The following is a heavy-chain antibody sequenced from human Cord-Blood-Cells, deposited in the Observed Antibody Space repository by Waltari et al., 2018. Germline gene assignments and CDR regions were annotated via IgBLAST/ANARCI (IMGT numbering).Heavy chain of an antibody. D-gene: IGHD6-19*01. CDR1: GGTFSSYA. CDR2: IIPIFGTA. Sequence: QVQLVQSGAEVKKPGSSVKVSCKASGGTFSSYAISWVRQAPGQELEWMGGIIPIFGTANYAQKFQGRVTITADESTSTAYMELSSLRSEDTAVYYCARDRSSGWPNEYYYYGMDVWGQGTTVTVSS. CDR3: ARDRSSGWPNEYYYYGMDV. V-gene: IGHV1-69*01. J-gene: IGHJ6*02.